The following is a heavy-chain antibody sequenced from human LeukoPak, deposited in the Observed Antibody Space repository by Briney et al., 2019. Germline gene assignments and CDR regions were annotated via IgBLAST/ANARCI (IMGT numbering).Heavy chain of an antibody. J-gene: IGHJ4*02. CDR3: GRVIAGAIDY. V-gene: IGHV3-7*01. CDR2: INLDGSER. D-gene: IGHD6-13*01. Sequence: GGSLLLSCAASGFTFSGHSMTWVRPAPGKGLEWVANINLDGSERFYVDFVKGRFTISRDNADNSMYLQMNSLRAEDTAVYYCGRVIAGAIDYWGQGTLVTVSS. CDR1: GFTFSGHS.